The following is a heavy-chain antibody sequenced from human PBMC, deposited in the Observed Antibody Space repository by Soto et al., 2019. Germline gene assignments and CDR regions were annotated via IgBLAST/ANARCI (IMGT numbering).Heavy chain of an antibody. Sequence: QVQLVESGGGVVQPGRSLRLSCAASGFTFSSYGMHWVRQAPGKGLEWVAVIWYDGSKKYYADSVKGRFTISRDNSKNTLHLQMNSLRAEDTAVYSGAREAVSWIQLWLPYWGQGTLVTVSS. CDR1: GFTFSSYG. D-gene: IGHD5-18*01. J-gene: IGHJ4*02. V-gene: IGHV3-33*01. CDR3: AREAVSWIQLWLPY. CDR2: IWYDGSKK.